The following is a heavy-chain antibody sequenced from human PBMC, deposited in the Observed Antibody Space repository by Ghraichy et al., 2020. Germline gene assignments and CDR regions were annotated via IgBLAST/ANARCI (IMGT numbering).Heavy chain of an antibody. V-gene: IGHV4-59*01. CDR3: ARTNIIVGATTLDY. J-gene: IGHJ4*02. Sequence: SETLSLTCTVSGGSISSYYWSWIRQPPGKGLEWIGYIYYSGSTNYNPSLKSRVTISVDTSKNQFSLKLSSVTAADTAVYYCARTNIIVGATTLDYWGQGTLVTVSS. D-gene: IGHD1-26*01. CDR1: GGSISSYY. CDR2: IYYSGST.